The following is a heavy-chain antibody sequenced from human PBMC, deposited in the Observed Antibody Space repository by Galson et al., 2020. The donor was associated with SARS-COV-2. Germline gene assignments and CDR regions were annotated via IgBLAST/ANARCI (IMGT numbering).Heavy chain of an antibody. CDR2: INHSGRT. D-gene: IGHD6-25*01. J-gene: IGHJ2*01. V-gene: IGHV4-39*07. Sequence: SETLSLTCIVSGGSISSTSYYWAWIRQPPGKGLEWFGRINHSGRTNYNPSVKSRVTISVDTSSNQFSLKMSSVTAADTAVYYCASSWAADWYFDLWGRGTLVTVSS. CDR1: GGSISSTSYY. CDR3: ASSWAADWYFDL.